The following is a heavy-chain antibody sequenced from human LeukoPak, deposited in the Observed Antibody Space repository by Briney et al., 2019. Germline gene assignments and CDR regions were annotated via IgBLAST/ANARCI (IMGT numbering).Heavy chain of an antibody. V-gene: IGHV3-43*01. J-gene: IGHJ4*02. D-gene: IGHD5-18*01. CDR2: ISRNGAAT. CDR3: ARDRYSYGYSFMYY. Sequence: GGSLRLSCEASGLSFGDYTMHWVRQAPGKGLEWVSLISRNGAATKYADSVRGRFAISRDNSKNSLYLQMNSLRAEDTAVYYCARDRYSYGYSFMYYWGQETLVTVSS. CDR1: GLSFGDYT.